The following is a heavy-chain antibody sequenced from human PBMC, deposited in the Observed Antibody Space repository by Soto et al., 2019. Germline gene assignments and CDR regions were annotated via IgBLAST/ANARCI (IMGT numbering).Heavy chain of an antibody. V-gene: IGHV3-53*01. CDR3: ASTRDSGTSYYFDY. CDR1: GFTVSSHY. CDR2: IYRGGGT. D-gene: IGHD1-26*01. Sequence: VGSLRLSCAASGFTVSSHYMSWVRQGPGKGLEWVSVIYRGGGTFYADSVKGRFTISRDNSKNTVFLQMNSLRAEDTAVYYCASTRDSGTSYYFDYWGQGTLVTVSS. J-gene: IGHJ4*02.